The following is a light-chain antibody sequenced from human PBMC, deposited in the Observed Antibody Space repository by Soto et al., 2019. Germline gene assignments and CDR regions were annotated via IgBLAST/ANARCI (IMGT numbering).Light chain of an antibody. V-gene: IGLV2-14*03. CDR3: VSYTSSTTYV. CDR1: SSDVGGSNF. CDR2: DVA. J-gene: IGLJ1*01. Sequence: QSALTKPASVSDSPGQSITISCTGTSSDVGGSNFVSWYQQHPGKPPKLIIYDVANRPSGVSNRFSGSKSGSTASLIISRLQTEDEADYYCVSYTSSTTYVFGTGTKVTVL.